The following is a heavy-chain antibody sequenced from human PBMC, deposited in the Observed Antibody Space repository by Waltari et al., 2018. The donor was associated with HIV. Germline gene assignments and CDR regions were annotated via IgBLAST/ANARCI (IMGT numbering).Heavy chain of an antibody. J-gene: IGHJ4*02. D-gene: IGHD3-9*01. CDR3: ARMGQTDDILTGHHY. CDR2: IYYSGST. V-gene: IGHV4-39*01. Sequence: QLHLQESGPGLVKPSETLSLTCTVSGGSISSSSYYWGWIRQPPEKGLEWIGSIYYSGSTYYTPSLKSRVIISVDTSKNQFSVKLSSVTAADTAVYYCARMGQTDDILTGHHYWGRGTLVTVSS. CDR1: GGSISSSSYY.